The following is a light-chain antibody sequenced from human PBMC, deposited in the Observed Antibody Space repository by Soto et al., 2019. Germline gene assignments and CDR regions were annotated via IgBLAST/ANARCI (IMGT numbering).Light chain of an antibody. CDR1: SSNIGSNT. J-gene: IGLJ1*01. V-gene: IGLV1-44*01. CDR3: AAWDDSLDGLV. Sequence: QSVLTQPPSASGTPGQRVTISCSGSSSNIGSNTVKWYQHLPGTAPKLLIYTNSQRPSGVPDRFSGSKSGTSASLAISGLQSADDADYYGAAWDDSLDGLVFGTGTKVTVL. CDR2: TNS.